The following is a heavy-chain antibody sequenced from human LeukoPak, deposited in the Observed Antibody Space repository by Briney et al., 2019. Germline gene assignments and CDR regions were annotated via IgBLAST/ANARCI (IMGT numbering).Heavy chain of an antibody. J-gene: IGHJ4*02. CDR2: VSRSGSA. D-gene: IGHD3-3*01. V-gene: IGHV4-38-2*01. CDR3: VRNAHHETTFGVITHYFDY. CDR1: SYSINNGYL. Sequence: SETLSLTCAVSSYSINNGYLWAWIRQPLGKGLEWIGSVSRSGSAYYNPSLNSRVTISVDTSKNQFSLKFSSVTAADTAVYYCVRNAHHETTFGVITHYFDYWGQGTLVTVSS.